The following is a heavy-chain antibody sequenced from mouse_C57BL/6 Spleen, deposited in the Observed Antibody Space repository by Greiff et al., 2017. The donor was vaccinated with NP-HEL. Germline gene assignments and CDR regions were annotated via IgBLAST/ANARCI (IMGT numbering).Heavy chain of an antibody. CDR3: SRTTMIPYYYAMDY. CDR2: INPNYGTT. Sequence: VQLQQSGPELVKPGASVKISCKASGYSFTDYNMNWVKQSNGKSLEWIGVINPNYGTTSYNQKFKGKATLTVDHSSSTAYMQLNSLTSENSAVYYCSRTTMIPYYYAMDYWGQGTSVTVSS. V-gene: IGHV1-39*01. D-gene: IGHD2-4*01. J-gene: IGHJ4*01. CDR1: GYSFTDYN.